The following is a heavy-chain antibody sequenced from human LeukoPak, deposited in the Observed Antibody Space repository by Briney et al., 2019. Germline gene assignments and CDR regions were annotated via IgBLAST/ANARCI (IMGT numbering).Heavy chain of an antibody. J-gene: IGHJ3*02. CDR2: IYPGDSDT. D-gene: IGHD6-19*01. Sequence: GASLKISCKGSGYSFTSYWIGWVRQMPGKGLEWMGIIYPGDSDTKYSPSFQGQVTISADKSISTAYLQWSSLKASDTAMYYCAGAGLVFQQADAFDIWGQGTTVTVSS. CDR3: AGAGLVFQQADAFDI. CDR1: GYSFTSYW. V-gene: IGHV5-51*01.